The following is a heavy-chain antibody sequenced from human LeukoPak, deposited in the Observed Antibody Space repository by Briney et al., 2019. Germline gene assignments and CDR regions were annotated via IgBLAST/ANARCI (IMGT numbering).Heavy chain of an antibody. CDR3: ARGPYYYDSSGYAFDI. J-gene: IGHJ3*02. CDR1: GFTFCSYD. CDR2: LGTAGDT. Sequence: GGSLRHSCAVSGFTFCSYDMLWVRAATGKGLEWVSALGTAGDTYYPGSVKGRFTISRENAKNSLYLQMNSLRAGDTAVYYCARGPYYYDSSGYAFDIWGQGTMVTVSS. V-gene: IGHV3-13*01. D-gene: IGHD3-22*01.